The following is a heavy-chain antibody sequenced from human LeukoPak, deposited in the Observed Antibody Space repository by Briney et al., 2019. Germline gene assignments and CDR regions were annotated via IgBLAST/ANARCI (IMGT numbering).Heavy chain of an antibody. Sequence: GGSLRLSCAASGFTFSSYSMNWVRQAPGKGLEWVSYISSSSSTKYYADSVKGRFTISRDNAKNSLYLQMNSLRAEDTAVYYCARDAILTGYSDYWGQGTLVTVSS. V-gene: IGHV3-48*04. CDR1: GFTFSSYS. CDR3: ARDAILTGYSDY. CDR2: ISSSSSTK. J-gene: IGHJ4*02. D-gene: IGHD3-9*01.